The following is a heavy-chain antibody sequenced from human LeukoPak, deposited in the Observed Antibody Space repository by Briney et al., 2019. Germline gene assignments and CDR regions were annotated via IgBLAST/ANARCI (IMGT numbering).Heavy chain of an antibody. D-gene: IGHD6-6*01. V-gene: IGHV4-59*01. CDR1: GGSISSYY. CDR3: ARVPYSSSSPAFDY. J-gene: IGHJ4*02. Sequence: SETLSLTCTVSGGSISSYYWSWIRQPPGKGLERIGYIYYSGSTNYNPSLKSRVTISVDTSKNQFSLKLSSVTAADTAVYYCARVPYSSSSPAFDYWGQGTLVTVSS. CDR2: IYYSGST.